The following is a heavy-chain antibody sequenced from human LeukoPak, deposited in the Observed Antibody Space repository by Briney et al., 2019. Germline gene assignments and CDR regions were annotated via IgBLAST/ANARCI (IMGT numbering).Heavy chain of an antibody. D-gene: IGHD2-15*01. J-gene: IGHJ4*02. CDR2: ISSSSSPI. V-gene: IGHV3-48*02. Sequence: GGSLRLSCAASGFNFSNYAMTWVRQAPGKGLEWVSYISSSSSPIYSADSVKGRFTISRDNAKNSLYLQMNSLRDEDTAVYYCARGSGSAFDYWGQGTLVTVSS. CDR1: GFNFSNYA. CDR3: ARGSGSAFDY.